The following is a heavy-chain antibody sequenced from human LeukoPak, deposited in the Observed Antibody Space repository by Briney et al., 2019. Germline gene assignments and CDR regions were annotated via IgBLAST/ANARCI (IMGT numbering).Heavy chain of an antibody. Sequence: PSETLSLTCSVPGGSISSGLYYWSWLRQHPGKGLEWIGYTHYSGSTNYNPSLKSRVTISVDTSKNQFYLNMNSVTDADTAVYYCACDSNSGRWYHWGPGTLVTVSS. CDR1: GGSISSGLYY. D-gene: IGHD6-13*01. CDR2: THYSGST. V-gene: IGHV4-31*03. J-gene: IGHJ5*02. CDR3: ACDSNSGRWYH.